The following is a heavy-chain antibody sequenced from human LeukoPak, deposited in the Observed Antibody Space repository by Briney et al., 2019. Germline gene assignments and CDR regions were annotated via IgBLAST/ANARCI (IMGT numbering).Heavy chain of an antibody. CDR1: GYTLTGLS. CDR2: FDPEDGET. CDR3: ATLKSRGYSGYDSGWFDP. D-gene: IGHD5-12*01. Sequence: ASVKVSCKVSGYTLTGLSMHWVRQAPGKGLEWMGGFDPEDGETIYAQKFQGRVTMTEDTSTDTAYMELSSLRSEDTAVYYCATLKSRGYSGYDSGWFDPWGQGTLVTVSS. J-gene: IGHJ5*02. V-gene: IGHV1-24*01.